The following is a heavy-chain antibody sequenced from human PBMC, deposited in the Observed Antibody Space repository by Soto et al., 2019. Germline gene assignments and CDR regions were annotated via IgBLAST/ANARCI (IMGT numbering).Heavy chain of an antibody. Sequence: QVQLVQSGAEVKKPGSSVKVSCKASGGTFSSYTISWVRQAPGQGLEWMGRIIPILGIANYAQKFQGRVTITADKSTRTAYMELSSLRSEDTAVYYCARDMLVSIGYFDYWGQGTLVTVSS. CDR1: GGTFSSYT. D-gene: IGHD3-16*01. CDR2: IIPILGIA. J-gene: IGHJ4*02. V-gene: IGHV1-69*08. CDR3: ARDMLVSIGYFDY.